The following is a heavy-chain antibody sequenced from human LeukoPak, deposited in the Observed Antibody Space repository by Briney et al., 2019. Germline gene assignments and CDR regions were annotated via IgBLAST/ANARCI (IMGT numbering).Heavy chain of an antibody. D-gene: IGHD3-10*01. CDR1: GFTFSSYS. Sequence: GGSLRLSCAASGFTFSSYSMNWVRQAPGKGLEWVSYISSSSSTIYYADSVRGRFTISRDNAKNLLYLQMSSLRAEDTAVYYCARVYYGSGSPRHFDYWGQGTLVTVSS. J-gene: IGHJ4*02. CDR2: ISSSSSTI. CDR3: ARVYYGSGSPRHFDY. V-gene: IGHV3-48*01.